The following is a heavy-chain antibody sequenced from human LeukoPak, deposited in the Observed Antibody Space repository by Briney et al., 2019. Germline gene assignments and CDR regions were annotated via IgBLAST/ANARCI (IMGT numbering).Heavy chain of an antibody. CDR2: ISYDGSNK. V-gene: IGHV3-30*03. J-gene: IGHJ4*02. CDR3: ARAGFLEWYTPMWFDY. CDR1: GFTFSSYG. Sequence: GGSLRLSCAASGFTFSSYGMHWVRQAPGKGLEWVAVISYDGSNKYYADSVKGRFTISRDNSKNTVYLQMNSLRPEDTALYYCARAGFLEWYTPMWFDYWGQGTLVTVSS. D-gene: IGHD3-3*01.